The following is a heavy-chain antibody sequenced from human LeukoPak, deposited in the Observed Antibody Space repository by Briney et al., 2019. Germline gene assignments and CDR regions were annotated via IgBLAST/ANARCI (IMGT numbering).Heavy chain of an antibody. Sequence: GGSLRLSCAASGFTFSIYWMYWVRQAPGKGLVWVSRIDSDGRTTDYADSLRGRFIISRDNSKNTLYLQMNSPKADDTAIYYCVVASDALDLWGQGTTVTVSS. J-gene: IGHJ3*01. V-gene: IGHV3-74*01. CDR3: VVASDALDL. D-gene: IGHD5-12*01. CDR2: IDSDGRTT. CDR1: GFTFSIYW.